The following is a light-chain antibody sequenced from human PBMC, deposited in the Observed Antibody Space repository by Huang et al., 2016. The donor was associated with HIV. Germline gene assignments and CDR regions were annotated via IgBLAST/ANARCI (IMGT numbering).Light chain of an antibody. CDR3: QQSFRSPLT. Sequence: DIQMTQSPSSLSASVGDRVTITCRASQAINTYLNWYQQKPGKAPKLLIFAASTLHSGVPSRFCGSGSGTDFTLTIRSLQPEDFATYYCQQSFRSPLTFGGGTKVEIK. J-gene: IGKJ4*01. V-gene: IGKV1-39*01. CDR2: AAS. CDR1: QAINTY.